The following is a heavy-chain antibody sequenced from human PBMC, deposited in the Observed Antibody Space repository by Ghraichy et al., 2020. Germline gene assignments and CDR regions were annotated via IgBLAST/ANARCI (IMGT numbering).Heavy chain of an antibody. J-gene: IGHJ4*02. V-gene: IGHV2-5*01. CDR1: GFSLSTSGVG. D-gene: IGHD7-27*01. CDR2: IYWNDDK. Sequence: GPTLVKPTQTLTLTCTFSGFSLSTSGVGVGWIRQPPGKALEWLALIYWNDDKRYSPSLKSRLTITKDTSKNQVVLTMTNMDPVDTATYYCAHAPYWGEEWGTFDYWGQGTLVTVSS. CDR3: AHAPYWGEEWGTFDY.